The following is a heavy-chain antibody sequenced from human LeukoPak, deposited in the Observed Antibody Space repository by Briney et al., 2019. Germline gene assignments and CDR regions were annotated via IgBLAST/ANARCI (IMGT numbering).Heavy chain of an antibody. J-gene: IGHJ6*03. CDR2: ISTYNGYT. D-gene: IGHD5/OR15-5a*01. CDR3: ARTTEVYAGGPEYSYYYYMDV. Sequence: ATVRVFCKAPGYIFTNYGISWVPQAPGKGLEGMGCISTYNGYTKYAEKLQGTVTITIDTSTSTVYMERGSLRSVTAADTAVYYCARTTEVYAGGPEYSYYYYMDVGGKGTTVTISS. V-gene: IGHV1-18*01. CDR1: GYIFTNYG.